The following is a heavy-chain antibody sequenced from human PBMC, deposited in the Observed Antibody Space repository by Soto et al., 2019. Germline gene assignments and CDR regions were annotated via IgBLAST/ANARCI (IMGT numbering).Heavy chain of an antibody. D-gene: IGHD3-10*01. CDR3: AGSQALDY. CDR1: GYKITTDG. J-gene: IGHJ4*02. CDR2: MYPGDSDV. V-gene: IGHV5-51*01. Sequence: GESLKISCQVSGYKITTDGIAWVRQRPGKGLEWMGIMYPGDSDVKYSPSFEGQVTMSADNSINVAYLQWNSLKASDSAIYYCAGSQALDYWGQGTRVTVSS.